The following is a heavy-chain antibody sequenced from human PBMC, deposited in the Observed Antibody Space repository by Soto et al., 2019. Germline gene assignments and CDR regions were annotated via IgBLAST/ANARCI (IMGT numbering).Heavy chain of an antibody. CDR1: GGSISSYY. Sequence: SETLSLTCTVSGGSISSYYWSWIRQPPGKGLEWIGYIYYSGSTNYNPSLKSRVTISVDTSKNQFSLKLSSVTAADTAVYYCARDVDTAMGYFDYWGQGTLVTVSS. D-gene: IGHD5-18*01. CDR3: ARDVDTAMGYFDY. V-gene: IGHV4-59*01. CDR2: IYYSGST. J-gene: IGHJ4*02.